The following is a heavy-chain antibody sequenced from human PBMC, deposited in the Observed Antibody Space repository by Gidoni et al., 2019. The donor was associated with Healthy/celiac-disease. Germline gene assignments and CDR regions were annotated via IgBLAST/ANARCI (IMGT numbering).Heavy chain of an antibody. Sequence: QLQLRESGSGLVRPSQTLSLTCTVPEGPMNSGDYSWIWVRQPPGKGRGWVAFFRQSVSAYYPTSRKNRVSMSVDRANHQFSLNLVSVTAADTALYYCGRGRTLRGGAPFDAFDLWGQGTMVTVSA. CDR1: EGPMNSGDYS. J-gene: IGHJ3*01. CDR2: FRQSVSA. CDR3: GRGRTLRGGAPFDAFDL. V-gene: IGHV4-30-2*01.